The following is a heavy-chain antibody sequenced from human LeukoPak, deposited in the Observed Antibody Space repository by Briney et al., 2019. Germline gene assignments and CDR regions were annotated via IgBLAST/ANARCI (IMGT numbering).Heavy chain of an antibody. Sequence: GGSLRLSCAASGFSFSSYAMSWVRQAPGKGLEWVSTVSGSGGSTYYADSVKGRFTISRDNSKNTLYLQMNSLRAEDTAVYYCAKDNRGDNWNDLAMDYWGQGTLVTVSS. CDR3: AKDNRGDNWNDLAMDY. J-gene: IGHJ4*02. CDR2: VSGSGGST. D-gene: IGHD1-20*01. CDR1: GFSFSSYA. V-gene: IGHV3-23*01.